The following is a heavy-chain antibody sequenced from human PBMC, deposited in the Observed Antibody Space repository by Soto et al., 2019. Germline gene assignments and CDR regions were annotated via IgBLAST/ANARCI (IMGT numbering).Heavy chain of an antibody. CDR1: GYTFTSYG. Sequence: GASVKVSCKASGYTFTSYGISWVRQAPGQGLEWMGWISAYNGNTNYAQKLQGRVTMTTDTSTSTAYMELRSLRSDDTAVYYCARVRGAVLYDSSGYYHFDYWGQGTLVTVSS. J-gene: IGHJ4*02. D-gene: IGHD3-22*01. CDR3: ARVRGAVLYDSSGYYHFDY. V-gene: IGHV1-18*01. CDR2: ISAYNGNT.